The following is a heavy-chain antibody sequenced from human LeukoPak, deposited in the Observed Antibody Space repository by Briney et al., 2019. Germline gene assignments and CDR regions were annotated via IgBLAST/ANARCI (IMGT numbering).Heavy chain of an antibody. Sequence: GGSLRLSCAGSGFTFSNYEMNWVRQAPGKGLEWVAYISGSGGTIYYAESVKGRFTVSRDNAKNSLYLEMNSLRAEDTALYYCARDGPFYCSSTSCLDHWGQGTLVTVSS. D-gene: IGHD2-2*01. CDR1: GFTFSNYE. V-gene: IGHV3-48*03. CDR2: ISGSGGTI. CDR3: ARDGPFYCSSTSCLDH. J-gene: IGHJ4*02.